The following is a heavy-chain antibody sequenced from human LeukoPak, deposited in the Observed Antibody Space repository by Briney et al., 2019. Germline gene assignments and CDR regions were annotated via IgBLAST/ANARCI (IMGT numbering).Heavy chain of an antibody. CDR1: GGSFSGYY. V-gene: IGHV4-34*01. D-gene: IGHD3-10*01. CDR2: INHSGST. CDR3: ARYQAPLLWFEELPNYFDY. J-gene: IGHJ4*02. Sequence: SETLSLTCAVYGGSFSGYYWSWIRQPPGKGLEWLGEINHSGSTNYNPSLKSRVTISVDTSKNQFSLKLSSVTAADTAVYYCARYQAPLLWFEELPNYFDYWGQGTLVTVSS.